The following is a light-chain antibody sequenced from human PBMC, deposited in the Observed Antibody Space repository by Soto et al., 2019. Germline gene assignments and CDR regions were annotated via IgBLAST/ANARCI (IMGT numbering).Light chain of an antibody. V-gene: IGLV2-11*01. CDR1: RSDVGGYNY. J-gene: IGLJ1*01. CDR3: CSYAGIYV. Sequence: QSVLTQPRSVSGSPGQSVTISCTGTRSDVGGYNYVSWYQQHPGKAPKLMIYDVSKRPSGVPDRFSGSKSGTTASLTISGLQAEDEADYYCCSYAGIYVFGSGTKLTVL. CDR2: DVS.